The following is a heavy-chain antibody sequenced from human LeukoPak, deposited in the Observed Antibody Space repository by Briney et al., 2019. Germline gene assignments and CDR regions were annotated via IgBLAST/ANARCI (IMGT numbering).Heavy chain of an antibody. CDR3: ARVGGWGLRWSQIVSRAFDI. Sequence: GASVKVSCKASGYTFTGYYMHWVRQAPGQGLEWMGWINPDSGGTNYAQKFQGRVTMTRDTSISTAYMELSRLRSDDTAVYYCARVGGWGLRWSQIVSRAFDIWGQGTMVTVSS. J-gene: IGHJ3*02. CDR1: GYTFTGYY. V-gene: IGHV1-2*02. D-gene: IGHD4-23*01. CDR2: INPDSGGT.